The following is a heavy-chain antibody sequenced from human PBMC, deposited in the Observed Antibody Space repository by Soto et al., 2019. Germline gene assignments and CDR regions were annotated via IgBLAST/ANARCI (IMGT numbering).Heavy chain of an antibody. V-gene: IGHV3-66*01. D-gene: IGHD6-6*01. J-gene: IGHJ4*02. CDR1: GLTVSSNY. CDR3: TTSTSWPGYFDY. Sequence: GGSLRLSCAASGLTVSSNYMSWVRLAPGKGLEWVSVIYSDGNIYYVDSVKDRFTISRDNSKNMLYLQMSSLRVEDTAVYYCTTSTSWPGYFDYWGQGTLVTVYS. CDR2: IYSDGNI.